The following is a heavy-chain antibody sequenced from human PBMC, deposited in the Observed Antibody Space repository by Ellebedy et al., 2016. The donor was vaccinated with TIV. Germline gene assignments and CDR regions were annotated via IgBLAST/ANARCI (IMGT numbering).Heavy chain of an antibody. D-gene: IGHD6-6*01. CDR2: INYSGSN. CDR3: ARDYGIPVRRHNFYYGLDV. J-gene: IGHJ6*02. CDR1: GGSVSSGRHY. V-gene: IGHV4-61*01. Sequence: SETLSLTXTVSGGSVSSGRHYWSWIRQPPGKGLEWIGYINYSGSNKYNPSPKNRVTLSVDRSKNQFSLNLTSVTAADTAVYYCARDYGIPVRRHNFYYGLDVWGQGTTVTVSS.